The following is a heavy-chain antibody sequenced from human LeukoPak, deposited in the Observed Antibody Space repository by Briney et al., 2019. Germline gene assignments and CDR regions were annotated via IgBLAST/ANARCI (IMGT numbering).Heavy chain of an antibody. Sequence: GGSLRLSCAASGFTFSSYWMHWVRQAPGKGLEWVSSISSSSSYIYYADSVKGRFTISRDNAKNSLYLQMNSLRAEDTAVYYCARDKIAAAGTDYYYGMDVRGQGTTVTVSS. CDR1: GFTFSSYW. J-gene: IGHJ6*02. D-gene: IGHD6-13*01. CDR2: ISSSSSYI. CDR3: ARDKIAAAGTDYYYGMDV. V-gene: IGHV3-21*01.